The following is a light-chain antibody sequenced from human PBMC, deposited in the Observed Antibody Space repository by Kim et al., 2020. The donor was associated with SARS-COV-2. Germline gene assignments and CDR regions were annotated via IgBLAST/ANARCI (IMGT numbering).Light chain of an antibody. CDR1: QGIRNY. CDR3: LQHNNYPWT. Sequence: SASVGDRVTITCRASQGIRNYLAWFQQKPGKVPKSLIYAASSLQRGVPSRFSGSGSGTEFTLTISSLQPEDFATYYCLQHNNYPWTFGQGTKLEI. V-gene: IGKV1-17*03. J-gene: IGKJ1*01. CDR2: AAS.